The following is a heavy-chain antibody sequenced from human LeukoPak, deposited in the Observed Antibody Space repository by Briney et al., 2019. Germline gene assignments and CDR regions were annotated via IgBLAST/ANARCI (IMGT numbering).Heavy chain of an antibody. CDR3: AGRTAAVREGLGY. CDR2: ISSSGTTI. J-gene: IGHJ4*02. CDR1: GFTFSDYY. Sequence: GGSLRLSCAASGFTFSDYYVPWIRQAPGKGLEWISYISSSGTTIYYAESVKGRFTISRDNAKNSLYLQMNSLRADDTAVYYCAGRTAAVREGLGYWGQGTLVTVSS. D-gene: IGHD6-13*01. V-gene: IGHV3-11*01.